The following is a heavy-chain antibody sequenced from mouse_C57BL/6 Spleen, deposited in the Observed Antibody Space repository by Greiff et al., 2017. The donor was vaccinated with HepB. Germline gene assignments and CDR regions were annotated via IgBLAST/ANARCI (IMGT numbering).Heavy chain of an antibody. J-gene: IGHJ4*01. Sequence: QVQLQQPGAELVKPGASVKLSCKASGYTFTSYWMHWVKQRPGRGLEWIGRIDPNSGGTKYNEKFKSKATLTVDKPSRTAYMQLSSLTSEDSAVYCCGGCYDNDYDAMDYWGQGTSVTVSS. CDR3: GGCYDNDYDAMDY. CDR1: GYTFTSYW. CDR2: IDPNSGGT. V-gene: IGHV1-72*01. D-gene: IGHD2-4*01.